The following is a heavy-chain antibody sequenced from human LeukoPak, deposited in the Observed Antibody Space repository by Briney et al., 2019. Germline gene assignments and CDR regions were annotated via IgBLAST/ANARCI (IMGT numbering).Heavy chain of an antibody. CDR3: AREAYSNFDAFDI. J-gene: IGHJ3*02. D-gene: IGHD4-11*01. CDR1: GYTFTGYY. Sequence: ASVKVSCKASGYTFTGYYMHWVRQAPGQGLEWMGWISAYNGNTNYAQKLQGRVTMTTDTSTSTAYMELRSLRSDDTAVYYCAREAYSNFDAFDIWGQGTMVTVSS. V-gene: IGHV1-18*04. CDR2: ISAYNGNT.